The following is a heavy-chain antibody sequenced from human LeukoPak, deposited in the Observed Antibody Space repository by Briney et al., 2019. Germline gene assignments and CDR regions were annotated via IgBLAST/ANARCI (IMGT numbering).Heavy chain of an antibody. J-gene: IGHJ4*02. Sequence: PGGSLRLSCAASGFTVSSNYMSWVRQAPGKGLEWVSVIYSGGSTYYADSVKGRFTISRDNSKNTLYLQMNSLRAEDTAVYYCARVAAYYDILTGYYDLDYWGQGTLVTVSS. V-gene: IGHV3-66*01. CDR1: GFTVSSNY. CDR3: ARVAAYYDILTGYYDLDY. D-gene: IGHD3-9*01. CDR2: IYSGGST.